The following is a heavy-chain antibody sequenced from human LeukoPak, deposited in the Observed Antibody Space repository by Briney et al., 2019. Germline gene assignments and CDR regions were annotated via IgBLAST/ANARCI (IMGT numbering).Heavy chain of an antibody. D-gene: IGHD6-13*01. CDR3: AKTRPLDSSSWSHGDY. Sequence: GGSLRLSCAASGFTFSSHAMSWVRQAPGKGLEWVSAISGSGDSTYYGDSVKGRFTISRDNSKNTLYLQMNSLRAEDTAVYYCAKTRPLDSSSWSHGDYWGQGTLVTVSS. CDR1: GFTFSSHA. CDR2: ISGSGDST. V-gene: IGHV3-23*01. J-gene: IGHJ4*02.